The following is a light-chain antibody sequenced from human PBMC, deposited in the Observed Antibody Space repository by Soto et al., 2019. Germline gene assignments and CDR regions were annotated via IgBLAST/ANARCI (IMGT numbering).Light chain of an antibody. Sequence: DIQLIQSPSSLSASVGDRVTITCRANEKMTRYLNWYQQKPGKAPKLLIYAASNLQSGVPSRFSGSGSGADFILTISSLQPEDSATYYCQQRYSTPRTFGQGTKVEVK. V-gene: IGKV1-39*01. CDR3: QQRYSTPRT. CDR2: AAS. CDR1: EKMTRY. J-gene: IGKJ1*01.